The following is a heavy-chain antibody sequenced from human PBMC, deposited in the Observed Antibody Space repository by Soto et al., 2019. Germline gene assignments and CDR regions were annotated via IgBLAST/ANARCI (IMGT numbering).Heavy chain of an antibody. CDR2: FSGRSGDT. V-gene: IGHV3-23*01. D-gene: IGHD6-19*01. CDR3: ARDSSAWPNYFDS. Sequence: PGRSLRLSCVASGFSISTHALTWVRQAPGKGLEWVSSFSGRSGDTYYAASVKGRFTISGDSSKNTVILQMNNLRADDTALYYCARDSSAWPNYFDSWGQGIQVTVSS. J-gene: IGHJ4*02. CDR1: GFSISTHA.